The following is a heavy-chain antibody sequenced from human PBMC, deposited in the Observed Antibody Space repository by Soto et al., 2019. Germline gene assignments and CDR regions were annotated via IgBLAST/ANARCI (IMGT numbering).Heavy chain of an antibody. CDR2: ISWNSGSI. Sequence: PGGSLRLSCAASGFTFDDYAMHWVRQAPGKGLEWVSGISWNSGSIGYADSVKGRFTISRDNAKNSLYLQMNSLRAEDTALYYCAILAGGYSSSWYIDYWGQGTLVTVSS. V-gene: IGHV3-9*01. CDR1: GFTFDDYA. J-gene: IGHJ4*02. CDR3: AILAGGYSSSWYIDY. D-gene: IGHD6-13*01.